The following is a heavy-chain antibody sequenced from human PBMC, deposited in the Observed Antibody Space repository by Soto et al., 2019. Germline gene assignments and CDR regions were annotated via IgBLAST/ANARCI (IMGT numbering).Heavy chain of an antibody. CDR2: MNPDSGNT. V-gene: IGHV1-8*01. CDR1: GYTFTNYD. CDR3: ARGRFRRTWFDP. D-gene: IGHD3-16*01. Sequence: QVQLVQSGAEVKKPGASVKVSCKASGYTFTNYDIHWVRQATGQGLEWMGWMNPDSGNTGQSKQLQGRVTMTSDTSISPAHMETRSLRSENPAMYYCARGRFRRTWFDPWGQGTLVTVSS. J-gene: IGHJ5*02.